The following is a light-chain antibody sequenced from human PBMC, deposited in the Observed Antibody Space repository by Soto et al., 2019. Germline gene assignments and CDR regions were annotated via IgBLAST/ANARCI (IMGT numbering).Light chain of an antibody. V-gene: IGLV3-1*01. CDR1: KLGDKY. CDR3: QAWDSSTYVV. J-gene: IGLJ2*01. CDR2: QDS. Sequence: SYELTQPPSVSASPGQTASITCSGDKLGDKYACWYQQKPGQSPVLVIYQDSKRPSGIPERFSGSNSGNTATLTISGTQAMDEADYYCQAWDSSTYVVFGGGTKVTVL.